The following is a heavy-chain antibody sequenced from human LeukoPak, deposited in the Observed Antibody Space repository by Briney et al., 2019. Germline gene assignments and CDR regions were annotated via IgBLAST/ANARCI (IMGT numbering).Heavy chain of an antibody. J-gene: IGHJ4*02. V-gene: IGHV5-51*01. Sequence: GESLKISCKGSGYSFTSYWIGWMRQMPGKGLEWMGIIYPGDSDTRYSPSFQGQVTISADKSISTAYLQWSSLKASDTAMYYCARQGLLWFGEGDESFDYWGQGTLVTVSS. CDR2: IYPGDSDT. CDR1: GYSFTSYW. D-gene: IGHD3-10*01. CDR3: ARQGLLWFGEGDESFDY.